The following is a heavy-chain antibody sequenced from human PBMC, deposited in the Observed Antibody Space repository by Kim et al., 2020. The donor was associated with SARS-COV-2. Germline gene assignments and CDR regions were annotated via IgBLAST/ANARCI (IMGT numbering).Heavy chain of an antibody. D-gene: IGHD3-22*01. V-gene: IGHV3-74*01. CDR2: GSSA. CDR3: ARKWLPDY. J-gene: IGHJ4*02. Sequence: GSSANYADSVKGRFTISRDSAKYTLYLQMNSLRAEDTAVYYCARKWLPDYWGQGTLVTVSS.